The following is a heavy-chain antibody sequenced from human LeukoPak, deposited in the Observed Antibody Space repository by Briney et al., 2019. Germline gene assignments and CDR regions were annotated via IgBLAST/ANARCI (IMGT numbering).Heavy chain of an antibody. J-gene: IGHJ4*02. CDR1: GDSISGYY. V-gene: IGHV4-59*01. Sequence: SETLSLTCAVSGDSISGYYRSWVRQPPGRGLEWIGYIYYSGGTNYKPSPASRDTISVDTSKNPISPKHSSVNAPDTALYYCARYVSSGLDYWGQGTLVTVSS. CDR3: ARYVSSGLDY. CDR2: IYYSGGT. D-gene: IGHD3-22*01.